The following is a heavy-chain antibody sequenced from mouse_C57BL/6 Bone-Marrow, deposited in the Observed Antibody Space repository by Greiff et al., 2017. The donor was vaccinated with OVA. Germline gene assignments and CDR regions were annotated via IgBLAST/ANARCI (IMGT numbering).Heavy chain of an antibody. CDR2: IYPGGGYT. V-gene: IGHV1-63*01. CDR1: GYTFTNYW. D-gene: IGHD1-1*01. CDR3: ARMGLRSWYFDV. Sequence: VMLVESGAELVRPGTSVKMSCKASGYTFTNYWIGWAKQRPGHGLEWIGDIYPGGGYTNYNEKFKGKATLTADKSSSTAYMQFSSLTSEDSAIYYCARMGLRSWYFDVWGTGTTVTVSS. J-gene: IGHJ1*03.